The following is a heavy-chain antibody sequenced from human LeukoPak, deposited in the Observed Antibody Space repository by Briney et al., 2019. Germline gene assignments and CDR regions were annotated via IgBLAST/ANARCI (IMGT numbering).Heavy chain of an antibody. CDR3: ARGALGYCSSTSCWDPDY. J-gene: IGHJ4*02. CDR1: GGTFSSYA. CDR2: IIPILGIA. Sequence: SVKVSCKASGGTFSSYAISWVRQAPGQGLEWMGRIIPILGIANYAQKFQGRVTITADKSTSTAYMELSSLRSEDTAVYYCARGALGYCSSTSCWDPDYWGQGTLVTVSS. D-gene: IGHD2-2*01. V-gene: IGHV1-69*04.